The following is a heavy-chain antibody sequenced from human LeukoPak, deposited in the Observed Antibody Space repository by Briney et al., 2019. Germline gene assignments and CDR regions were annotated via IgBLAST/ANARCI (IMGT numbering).Heavy chain of an antibody. CDR1: GFTFSTYE. J-gene: IGHJ4*02. CDR2: ITSSGSTI. V-gene: IGHV3-48*03. CDR3: AIAQGPFDY. Sequence: GVSLRLSCVASGFTFSTYEMNWVRQAPGKGLEWVSYITSSGSTIYYADSVKGRFTMSRDNAKNSLYLQMNSLRAEDTAVYYCAIAQGPFDYWGQGILVTVSS.